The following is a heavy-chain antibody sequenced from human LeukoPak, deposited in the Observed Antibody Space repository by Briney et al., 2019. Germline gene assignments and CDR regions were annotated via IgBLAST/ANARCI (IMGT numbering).Heavy chain of an antibody. D-gene: IGHD2-2*01. J-gene: IGHJ4*02. CDR2: IYYSGST. CDR1: GFTVSSNY. CDR3: ARRLVVPAAIFGKFDY. Sequence: LRLSCAASGFTVSSNYMSWVRQPPGKGLEWIGYIYYSGSTYYNPSLKSRVTISIDTSKNQFSLKLSSVTAADTAVFYCARRLVVPAAIFGKFDYWGQGTLVTVSS. V-gene: IGHV4-30-4*08.